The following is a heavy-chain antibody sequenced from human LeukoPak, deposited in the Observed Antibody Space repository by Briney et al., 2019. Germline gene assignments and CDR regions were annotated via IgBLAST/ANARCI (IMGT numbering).Heavy chain of an antibody. J-gene: IGHJ4*02. CDR1: GFTFSSYA. CDR2: ISGSGGST. Sequence: GGSLRLSCAASGFTFSSYAMSWVRQAPGKGLEWVSAISGSGGSTYYADSVRGRFTISRDNSKNTLYLQMNSLRAEDTAVYYCASWDMGYFDYWGQGTLVTVSS. V-gene: IGHV3-23*01. CDR3: ASWDMGYFDY. D-gene: IGHD1-26*01.